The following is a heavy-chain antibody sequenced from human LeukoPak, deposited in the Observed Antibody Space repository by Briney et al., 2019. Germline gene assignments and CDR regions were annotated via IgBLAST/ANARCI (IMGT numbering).Heavy chain of an antibody. J-gene: IGHJ3*02. Sequence: GGSLRLSCAASGFTFSSYSMNWVRQAPGKGLEWVSSTSSSSSYIYYADSVKGRFTISRDNAKNSLYLQMNSLRAEDTAVYYCARGEDEHIVVVTAISVSFDIWGQGTMVTVSS. CDR1: GFTFSSYS. CDR3: ARGEDEHIVVVTAISVSFDI. CDR2: TSSSSSYI. D-gene: IGHD2-21*02. V-gene: IGHV3-21*01.